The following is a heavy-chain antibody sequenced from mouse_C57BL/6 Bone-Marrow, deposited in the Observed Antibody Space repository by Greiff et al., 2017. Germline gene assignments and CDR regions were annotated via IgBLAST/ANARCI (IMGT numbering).Heavy chain of an antibody. CDR1: GYTFTTYP. Sequence: VQLQQSGAELVKPGASVKMSCKASGYTFTTYPIEWMKQNHGKSLEWIGNFHPYNDDTKYNEKFKGKATLPVEKSSSTVYLELSRLTSDNSAVYYCARGGNYGGYYFDYWGQGTTLTVSS. CDR3: ARGGNYGGYYFDY. V-gene: IGHV1-47*01. J-gene: IGHJ2*01. CDR2: FHPYNDDT. D-gene: IGHD2-1*01.